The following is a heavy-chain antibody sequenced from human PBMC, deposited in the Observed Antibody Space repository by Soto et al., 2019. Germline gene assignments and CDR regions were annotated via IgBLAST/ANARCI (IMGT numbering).Heavy chain of an antibody. CDR2: ISSSSSTI. V-gene: IGHV3-48*02. Sequence: EVQLVESGGGLVQPGGSLRLSCAASGFTFSSYSMNWVRQAPGKGLAWVSYISSSSSTIYYADSVKGRFTLSRDNAKNSLYLQMNSLRDEDTAVYYCAGGLGHYYYYGMDVWGQGTTVTVSS. D-gene: IGHD3-16*01. J-gene: IGHJ6*02. CDR3: AGGLGHYYYYGMDV. CDR1: GFTFSSYS.